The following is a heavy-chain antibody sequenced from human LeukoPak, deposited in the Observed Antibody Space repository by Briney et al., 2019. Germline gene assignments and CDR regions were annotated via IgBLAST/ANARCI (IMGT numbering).Heavy chain of an antibody. CDR2: IYYSGST. J-gene: IGHJ3*02. D-gene: IGHD2-8*01. CDR1: GGSISSYY. Sequence: SETLSLTCTVSGGSISSYYWSWIRQPPGKGLEWIGYIYYSGSTNYNPSLKSRVTISVDTSKNQLSLKLSSVTAAGTAVYYCARDLLYCTNGVCYNGGDAFDIWGQGTMVTVSS. V-gene: IGHV4-59*12. CDR3: ARDLLYCTNGVCYNGGDAFDI.